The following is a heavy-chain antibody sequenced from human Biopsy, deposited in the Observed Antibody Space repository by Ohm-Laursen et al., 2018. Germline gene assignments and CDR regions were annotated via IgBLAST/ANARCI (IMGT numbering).Heavy chain of an antibody. J-gene: IGHJ1*01. V-gene: IGHV4-59*11. Sequence: SETLSLTCPVSGGSFTGHYWTWTRQPPGKGLEWIGHISHTGYTSYKSSLKSRVTISLDTSRKHFSLRLTSLAAADTAVYYCARGSNEYGGLYFPHWGQGTLVTVSS. CDR3: ARGSNEYGGLYFPH. CDR2: ISHTGYT. CDR1: GGSFTGHY. D-gene: IGHD4-23*01.